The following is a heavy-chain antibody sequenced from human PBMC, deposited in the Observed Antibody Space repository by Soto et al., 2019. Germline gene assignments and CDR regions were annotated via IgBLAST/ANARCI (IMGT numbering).Heavy chain of an antibody. Sequence: QVQLVESGGGVVQPGRSLRLSCAASGFSFSSYGMHWVRQSQGKGLEWVAVIWYDGSTKLYGESVKGRFTISRDNSKDMVYLEMDSLRAEDTAVYYCARAGVVEAIQVGYFQHWGQGTLVIVSS. D-gene: IGHD2-2*01. CDR2: IWYDGSTK. CDR3: ARAGVVEAIQVGYFQH. V-gene: IGHV3-33*01. CDR1: GFSFSSYG. J-gene: IGHJ1*01.